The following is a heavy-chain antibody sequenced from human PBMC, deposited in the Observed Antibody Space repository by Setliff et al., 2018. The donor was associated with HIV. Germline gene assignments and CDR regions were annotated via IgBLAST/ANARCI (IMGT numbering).Heavy chain of an antibody. V-gene: IGHV4-4*02. Sequence: SETLSLTCAASGASISSTNWWTWVRQSPGEGLEWIGEIYHSGTIYYNPSLKSRVTISLDKSNNQFSLNLRSVTAADTAVYYCASSRGFYALPSWGQGTLVTVSS. CDR1: GASISSTNW. CDR2: IYHSGTI. CDR3: ASSRGFYALPS. J-gene: IGHJ5*02. D-gene: IGHD3-22*01.